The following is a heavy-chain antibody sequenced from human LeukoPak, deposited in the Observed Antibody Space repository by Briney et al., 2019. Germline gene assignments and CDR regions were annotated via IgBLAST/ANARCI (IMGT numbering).Heavy chain of an antibody. CDR1: GGSFSGYS. CDR3: ARGGGSYLGEVDY. J-gene: IGHJ4*02. V-gene: IGHV4-34*01. CDR2: INDSGST. D-gene: IGHD1-26*01. Sequence: PSETLSLTCAVYGGSFSGYSWTWIRQPPGKGLEWIGEINDSGSTNYNASLKSRVTISLDTSKNQFSLKLSSVIAADTAVYYCARGGGSYLGEVDYWGQGTLVTVSS.